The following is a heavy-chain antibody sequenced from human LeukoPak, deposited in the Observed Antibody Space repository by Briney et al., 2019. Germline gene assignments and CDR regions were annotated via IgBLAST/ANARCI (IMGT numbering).Heavy chain of an antibody. Sequence: GGSLRLSCAASGFTFSSYEMNWVRQAPGKGLEWVSYISSSGRSINYADSVKGRFTISRDISKSTLYLQMNSLRAADTAVYYCARDGGVRGPDYYYYMDAWGKGTTVTISS. CDR3: ARDGGVRGPDYYYYMDA. CDR1: GFTFSSYE. CDR2: ISSSGRSI. D-gene: IGHD3-10*01. V-gene: IGHV3-48*03. J-gene: IGHJ6*03.